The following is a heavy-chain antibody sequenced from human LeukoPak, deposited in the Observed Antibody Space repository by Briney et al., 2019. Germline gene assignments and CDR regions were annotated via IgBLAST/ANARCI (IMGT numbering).Heavy chain of an antibody. CDR3: ARDRGYYFDY. CDR2: ISSSSTTI. CDR1: GFAFNTYS. Sequence: TGGSLRLSCAASGFAFNTYSMNWVRQAPGKGLEWVSFISSSSTTIYYAASVKGRFTISRDNAENSLYLQMNSLRDEDTAVYYCARDRGYYFDYWGQGTLVTVSS. D-gene: IGHD3-22*01. J-gene: IGHJ4*02. V-gene: IGHV3-48*02.